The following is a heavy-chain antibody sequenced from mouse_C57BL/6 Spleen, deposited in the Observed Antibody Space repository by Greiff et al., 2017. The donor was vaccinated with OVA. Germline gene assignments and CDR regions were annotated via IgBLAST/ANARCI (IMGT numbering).Heavy chain of an antibody. CDR3: ARALYGSSPWYFDG. J-gene: IGHJ1*03. Sequence: EVQRVESGGGLVKPGGSLKLSCAASGFTFSSYTMSWVRQTPEKRLEWVATISGGGGNTYYPDSVKGRFTISRDNAKNTLYLQMSSLRSEDTALYYCARALYGSSPWYFDGWGTGTTVTVSS. CDR1: GFTFSSYT. D-gene: IGHD1-1*01. CDR2: ISGGGGNT. V-gene: IGHV5-9*01.